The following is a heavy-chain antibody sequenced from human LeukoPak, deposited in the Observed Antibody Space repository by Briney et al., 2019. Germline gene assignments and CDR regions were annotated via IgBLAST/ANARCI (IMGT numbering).Heavy chain of an antibody. CDR2: IFPGDSDT. CDR3: ARLDCSGGSCYQGENYYWYFDL. Sequence: LGESLKISCKGSGYSFTSYWIGWVRQMPGKGLEWMGIIFPGDSDTSYSPSFQGQVTISADKSISTAYLQWSSLKASDAAMYYCARLDCSGGSCYQGENYYWYFDLWGRGTLVTVSS. CDR1: GYSFTSYW. J-gene: IGHJ2*01. D-gene: IGHD2-15*01. V-gene: IGHV5-51*01.